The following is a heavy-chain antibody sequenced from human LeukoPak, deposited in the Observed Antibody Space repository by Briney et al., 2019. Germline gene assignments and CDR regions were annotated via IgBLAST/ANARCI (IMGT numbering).Heavy chain of an antibody. V-gene: IGHV4-59*03. CDR3: AGIQKRGNTGYSCEY. CDR2: MYYSGSI. D-gene: IGHD3-9*01. CDR1: GGSISSYY. Sequence: PSETLSLTCTVSGGSISSYYWSWVRQPPGKGLEWIAYMYYSGSINYNPSLKSRVTISVDTSNNQFSLKLSSVTAADTAVYYCAGIQKRGNTGYSCEYWGQGTLVTVSS. J-gene: IGHJ4*02.